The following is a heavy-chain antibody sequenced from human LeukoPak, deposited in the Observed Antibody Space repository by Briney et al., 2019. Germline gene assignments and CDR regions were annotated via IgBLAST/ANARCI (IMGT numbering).Heavy chain of an antibody. CDR2: IYPDDSDI. D-gene: IGHD1-14*01. V-gene: IGHV5-51*01. CDR1: GYRFTSYW. J-gene: IGHJ5*02. CDR3: AREEGDNNRAFDP. Sequence: ESLKISCKGSGYRFTSYWIGWVRQMPGKGLEWMGIIYPDDSDIRYSPSFQGQVTISADKSIRTAYQQWSSLKASDTAMYYCAREEGDNNRAFDPWGQGTLVTVSS.